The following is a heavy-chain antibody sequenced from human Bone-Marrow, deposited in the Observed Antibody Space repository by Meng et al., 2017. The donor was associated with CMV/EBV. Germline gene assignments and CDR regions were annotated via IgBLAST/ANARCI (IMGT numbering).Heavy chain of an antibody. V-gene: IGHV4-34*01. D-gene: IGHD3-3*01. Sequence: SEPLSLPCAVYGGSFSGYYWSWIRQPPGKGLEWIGEINHSGSTNYNPSLKSRVTISVDTSKNQFSLKLSSVTAADTAVYYCARDRGLYYDFWSGYWRYFDYWGQGTLVTVSS. J-gene: IGHJ4*02. CDR3: ARDRGLYYDFWSGYWRYFDY. CDR2: INHSGST. CDR1: GGSFSGYY.